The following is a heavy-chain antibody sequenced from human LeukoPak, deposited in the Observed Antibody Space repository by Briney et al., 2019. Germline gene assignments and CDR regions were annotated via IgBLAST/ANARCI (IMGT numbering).Heavy chain of an antibody. Sequence: ASVTVSCKASGYTFTGYYMHWVRQAPGQGLEWMGRINPNSGGTNYAQKFQGRVTMTRDTSIRTAYMEPNRLRSDDTAVYYCARLGPYCSSTSCYFYYYYGMDVWGQGTTVTVAS. J-gene: IGHJ6*02. V-gene: IGHV1-2*06. CDR1: GYTFTGYY. CDR3: ARLGPYCSSTSCYFYYYYGMDV. D-gene: IGHD2-2*01. CDR2: INPNSGGT.